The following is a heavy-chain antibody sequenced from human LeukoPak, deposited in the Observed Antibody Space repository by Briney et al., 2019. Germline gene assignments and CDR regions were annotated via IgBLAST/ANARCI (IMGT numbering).Heavy chain of an antibody. Sequence: GGSLRLSCAASGFTFSSYAMSWVRQAPGKGLEWVSAISGSGGSTYYADSVKGRFTISRDNSKNTLYLQMNSMRAEDTAVYYCAKDLTYCGGDCYSPFLSFDYWGQGTLVTVSS. CDR3: AKDLTYCGGDCYSPFLSFDY. V-gene: IGHV3-23*01. CDR2: ISGSGGST. J-gene: IGHJ4*02. D-gene: IGHD2-21*02. CDR1: GFTFSSYA.